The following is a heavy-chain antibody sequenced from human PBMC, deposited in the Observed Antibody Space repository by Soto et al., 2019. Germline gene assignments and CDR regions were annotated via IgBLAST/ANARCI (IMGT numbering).Heavy chain of an antibody. J-gene: IGHJ5*02. Sequence: SVKVSCKASEGTFSDNAISWMRQAPGQGLEWLGGIIPVSGTPYYAQSFQGRVTISADDSSSTAYLDLTSLKSDDTAIYFCARGGFPGSRWPYCETWGQGTLVTVSS. CDR3: ARGGFPGSRWPYCET. D-gene: IGHD6-13*01. V-gene: IGHV1-69*13. CDR2: IIPVSGTP. CDR1: EGTFSDNA.